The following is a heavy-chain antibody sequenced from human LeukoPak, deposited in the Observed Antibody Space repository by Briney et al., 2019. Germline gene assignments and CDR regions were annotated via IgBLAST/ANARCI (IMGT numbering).Heavy chain of an antibody. CDR1: GFTFSSYA. D-gene: IGHD4-17*01. J-gene: IGHJ4*02. CDR2: ISGSGGST. Sequence: PGGSLRLSCAASGFTFSSYAMSWVRQAPGKGLEWVSAISGSGGSTYYADSVKGRFTISRDNSKNTLYLQMNSLRAEATAVYYCADDYGDYPLGFIWGQGTLVTVSS. CDR3: ADDYGDYPLGFI. V-gene: IGHV3-23*01.